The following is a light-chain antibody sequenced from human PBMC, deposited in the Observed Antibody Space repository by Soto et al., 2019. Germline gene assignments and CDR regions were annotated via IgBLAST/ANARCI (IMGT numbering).Light chain of an antibody. CDR2: GAS. V-gene: IGKV3D-15*01. CDR3: QQYNNWPPT. Sequence: EIVMTQSPATLSVSPGERATLSCRASQSVSGNLAWYQQKPGQAPRLLIYGASTRATGIPARFSGSGSGTELTLTISILQSEDFAVYYCQQYNNWPPTFGQGTKVEIK. CDR1: QSVSGN. J-gene: IGKJ1*01.